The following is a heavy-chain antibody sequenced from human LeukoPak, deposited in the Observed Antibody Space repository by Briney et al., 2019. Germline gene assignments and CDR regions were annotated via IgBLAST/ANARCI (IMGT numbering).Heavy chain of an antibody. CDR1: GFTFSSYA. CDR3: ARDLEMALYGSGNHYYYGMDV. J-gene: IGHJ6*04. Sequence: PGRSLRLSCAASGFTFSSYAMHWVRQAPGKGLEWVAVISYDGSNKYYADSVQGRFTISRDNSKNTLYLQMNSLRAEDTAVYYCARDLEMALYGSGNHYYYGMDVWGKGTTVTVSS. V-gene: IGHV3-30*04. CDR2: ISYDGSNK. D-gene: IGHD3-10*01.